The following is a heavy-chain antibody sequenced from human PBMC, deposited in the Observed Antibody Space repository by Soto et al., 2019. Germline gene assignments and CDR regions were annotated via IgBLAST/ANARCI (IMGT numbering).Heavy chain of an antibody. CDR1: GYTFTSYA. Sequence: QVQLVQSGAEVKKPGASVKVSCKASGYTFTSYAMHWVRQAPGQRLEWMGWINAGNGNTKYSQKFQGRVTITRDTAASTAYRELSSLGSEDNAVYYCAGSIVVVNCADYWGQGTLVTVSS. V-gene: IGHV1-3*01. CDR3: AGSIVVVNCADY. J-gene: IGHJ4*02. CDR2: INAGNGNT. D-gene: IGHD2-21*01.